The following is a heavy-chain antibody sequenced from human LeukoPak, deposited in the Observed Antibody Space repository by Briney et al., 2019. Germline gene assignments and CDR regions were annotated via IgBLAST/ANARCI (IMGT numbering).Heavy chain of an antibody. Sequence: GGSLRLSCAASGLTFSSYGMSWVRQAPGKGLEWVSAISGSGGSTYYADSVKGRFTISRDNSKNTLYLQMNSLRAEDTAVYYCAKAPGYSSGRGYFDYWGQGTLVTVSS. V-gene: IGHV3-23*01. CDR1: GLTFSSYG. CDR2: ISGSGGST. J-gene: IGHJ4*02. CDR3: AKAPGYSSGRGYFDY. D-gene: IGHD6-19*01.